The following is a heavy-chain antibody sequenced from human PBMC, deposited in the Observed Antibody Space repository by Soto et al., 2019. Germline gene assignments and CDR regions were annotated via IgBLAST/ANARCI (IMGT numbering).Heavy chain of an antibody. J-gene: IGHJ5*02. CDR3: AIGLHVGWFDP. CDR2: ISAYNGNT. CDR1: AYTFTIYG. Sequence: ASVTVSCTSSAYTFTIYGITCVRQAPGQGLEWMGWISAYNGNTNYAQKLQGRVTMTTDTSTSTAYVELRSLRSDDTAVYYCAIGLHVGWFDPWGQGTLVTISS. D-gene: IGHD4-4*01. V-gene: IGHV1-18*01.